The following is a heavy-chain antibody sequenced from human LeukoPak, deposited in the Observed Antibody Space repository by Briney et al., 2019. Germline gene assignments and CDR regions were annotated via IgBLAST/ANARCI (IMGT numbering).Heavy chain of an antibody. CDR3: ARGGFYCGGDCYVDY. J-gene: IGHJ4*02. CDR1: GGSFSPYY. Sequence: SETLSLTCAVYGGSFSPYYWSWIRQPPGKGLEWIGEINRSGSTNYNPSLKSRVTISVDTSKNQFSLRLSSVTAADTAVYYCARGGFYCGGDCYVDYWGQGTLVTVSS. CDR2: INRSGST. V-gene: IGHV4-34*01. D-gene: IGHD2-21*02.